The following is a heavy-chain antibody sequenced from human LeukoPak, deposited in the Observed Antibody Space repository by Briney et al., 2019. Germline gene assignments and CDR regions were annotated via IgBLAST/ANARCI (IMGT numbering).Heavy chain of an antibody. V-gene: IGHV4-59*12. CDR1: GGSISSYY. J-gene: IGHJ4*02. CDR2: IYYSGST. CDR3: ARDGYGDLDY. Sequence: SETLSLTCTVSGGSISSYYWSWIRQPPGKGLEWIGYIYYSGSTNYNPSLKSRVTISIDRSKNQFSLRLNSVTAADTAMYYCARDGYGDLDYWGQGTLVTVSS. D-gene: IGHD4-17*01.